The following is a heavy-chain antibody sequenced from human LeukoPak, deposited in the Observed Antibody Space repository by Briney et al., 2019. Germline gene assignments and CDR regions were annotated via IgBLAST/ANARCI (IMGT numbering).Heavy chain of an antibody. Sequence: GESLKISCKGSGYSFTSYWIGWVRQMPGKGLEWMGIIYPGDSDTRYSPSFQGQVTISADKSISTAYLQWSSLKASDTAMYYCASNGMGSSSHSHPHGMDVWGQGTTVTVSS. V-gene: IGHV5-51*01. CDR1: GYSFTSYW. D-gene: IGHD6-13*01. CDR3: ASNGMGSSSHSHPHGMDV. CDR2: IYPGDSDT. J-gene: IGHJ6*02.